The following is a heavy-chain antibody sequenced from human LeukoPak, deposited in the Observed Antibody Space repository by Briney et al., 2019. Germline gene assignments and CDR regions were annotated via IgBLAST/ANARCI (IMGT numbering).Heavy chain of an antibody. Sequence: PGGSLRLSCGASGFNFKNYAMHWVRQARGKGLEWVGVISYDGTKKYHAASVKGRFTISRDNPKNTVFLQMNDLRPDDMALYYCAREAVNYGGSDYWGQGTLVTVSS. CDR3: AREAVNYGGSDY. J-gene: IGHJ4*02. CDR2: ISYDGTKK. D-gene: IGHD3-16*01. V-gene: IGHV3-30*04. CDR1: GFNFKNYA.